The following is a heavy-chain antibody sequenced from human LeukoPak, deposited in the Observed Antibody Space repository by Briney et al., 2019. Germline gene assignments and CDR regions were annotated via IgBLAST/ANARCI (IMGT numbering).Heavy chain of an antibody. D-gene: IGHD2-2*01. Sequence: GASVKVSCKASGYTFTSYAMHWVRQAPGQRLEWMGWINAGNGNTKYSQKFQGRVTITRDTSASTAYMELSSLRSEDTAVYYCARDWVPAAILPPSWFDPWGQGTLVTVSS. CDR1: GYTFTSYA. CDR2: INAGNGNT. V-gene: IGHV1-3*01. CDR3: ARDWVPAAILPPSWFDP. J-gene: IGHJ5*02.